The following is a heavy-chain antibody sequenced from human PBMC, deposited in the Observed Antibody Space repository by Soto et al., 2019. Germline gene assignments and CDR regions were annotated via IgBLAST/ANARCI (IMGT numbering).Heavy chain of an antibody. CDR1: GYTFTSYD. J-gene: IGHJ5*02. CDR3: ARVGYDYIWGSYRLNWFDP. D-gene: IGHD3-16*02. V-gene: IGHV1-8*01. Sequence: QVQLVQSGAEVKKPGASVKVSCKASGYTFTSYDINWVRQATGQGLEWMGWMNPNSGNTGYAQKFQGRVTMTRNTSISTAYMELSSLRSEDTAVYYCARVGYDYIWGSYRLNWFDPWGQGTLVTVSS. CDR2: MNPNSGNT.